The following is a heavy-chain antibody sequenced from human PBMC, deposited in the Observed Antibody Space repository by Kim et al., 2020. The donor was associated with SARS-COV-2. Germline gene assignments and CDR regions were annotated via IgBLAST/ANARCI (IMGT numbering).Heavy chain of an antibody. J-gene: IGHJ4*02. CDR1: GFTFSSHA. Sequence: GGSLRLSCAASGFTFSSHAMSWVRQAPGKVLEWVSVIYSGGSSTYYADSVKGRFTISRDNSKNTLYLQMNSLRAEDTAVYYCAELQFDYWGQGTLVTVSS. CDR2: IYSGGSST. V-gene: IGHV3-23*03. CDR3: AELQFDY. D-gene: IGHD1-1*01.